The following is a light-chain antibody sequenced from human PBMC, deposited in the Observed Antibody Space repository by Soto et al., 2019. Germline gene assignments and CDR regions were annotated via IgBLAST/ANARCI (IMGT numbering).Light chain of an antibody. CDR1: SGDIGRSKF. CDR2: DVS. Sequence: QSALTQPASVSGSPGQSITISCTGTSGDIGRSKFVSWYQQQPGKAPKLMIYDVSNRPSGVSNRFSGSKSGNTASLTISGLRAEDEADYYCNSYTSNNTYVFGTGTKLTVL. J-gene: IGLJ1*01. V-gene: IGLV2-14*03. CDR3: NSYTSNNTYV.